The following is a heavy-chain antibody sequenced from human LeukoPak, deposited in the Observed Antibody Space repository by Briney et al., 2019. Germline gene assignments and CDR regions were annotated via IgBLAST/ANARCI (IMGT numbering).Heavy chain of an antibody. J-gene: IGHJ4*02. CDR1: GFTFSSYW. D-gene: IGHD5-18*01. CDR2: INSDGSST. CDR3: ASQPNSYGGEYYFDY. V-gene: IGHV3-74*01. Sequence: PGGSLRLSCAASGFTFSSYWMHWVRHAPGKGLVWVSRINSDGSSTSYADSVKGRFTISRDNAKNTLYLQMNSLRAEDTAVYYCASQPNSYGGEYYFDYWGQETLVTVSS.